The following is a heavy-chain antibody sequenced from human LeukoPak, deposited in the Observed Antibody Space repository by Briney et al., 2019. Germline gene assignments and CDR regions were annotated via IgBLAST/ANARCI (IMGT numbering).Heavy chain of an antibody. CDR3: ARGAASLRAFDY. V-gene: IGHV4-34*01. J-gene: IGHJ4*02. CDR1: GGSFSGYY. Sequence: PSETPSLTCAVYGGSFSGYYWSWIRQPPGKGLEWIGEINHSGSTNYNPSLKSRVTISVDTSKNQFSLKLSSVTAADTAVYYCARGAASLRAFDYWGQGTLVTVSS. D-gene: IGHD3-16*01. CDR2: INHSGST.